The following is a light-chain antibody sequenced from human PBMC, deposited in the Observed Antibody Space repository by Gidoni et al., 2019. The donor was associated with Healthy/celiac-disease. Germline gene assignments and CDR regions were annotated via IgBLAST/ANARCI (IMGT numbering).Light chain of an antibody. CDR1: QSVSSRY. CDR2: GAS. Sequence: EIVLTQSPGTLSLSPGERATPSCRASQSVSSRYLGWYQQKPGQAPRLLIYGASSRATGIPDRFSGSGSGTDFTLTISRLEPEDFAVYYCQQYGSSYTFGQGTKLEIK. J-gene: IGKJ2*01. CDR3: QQYGSSYT. V-gene: IGKV3-20*01.